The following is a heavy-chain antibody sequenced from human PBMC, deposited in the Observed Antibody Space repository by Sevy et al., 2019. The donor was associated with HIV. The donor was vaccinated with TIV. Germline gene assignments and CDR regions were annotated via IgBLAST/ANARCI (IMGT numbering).Heavy chain of an antibody. CDR2: IFGDGDIT. V-gene: IGHV3-23*01. D-gene: IGHD3-22*01. CDR3: AGGRYDGSGSFDAFDI. Sequence: GGSLRLSCAASGFTFSSYAMNWVRQAPGKGLEWVSSIFGDGDITYYADSVKGRFTISRDKSKNTLYLQMHSLRAEDTAVYYCAGGRYDGSGSFDAFDIWGQGTMVTVSS. J-gene: IGHJ3*02. CDR1: GFTFSSYA.